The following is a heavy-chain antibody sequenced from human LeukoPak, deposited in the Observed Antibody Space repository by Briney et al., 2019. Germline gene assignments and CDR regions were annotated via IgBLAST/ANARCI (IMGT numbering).Heavy chain of an antibody. J-gene: IGHJ5*02. CDR3: VGDTEAGNWFDP. CDR2: FCLRETT. D-gene: IGHD6-13*01. Sequence: SETLSLTCTVSGGSLNSHCWSWIRQSAAKGLEYIGRFCLRETTNYNPPFKSRVTMSADTSNRQFSLRLTSVTAADAAVYYCVGDTEAGNWFDPWGQGTMVTVSS. V-gene: IGHV4-4*07. CDR1: GGSLNSHC.